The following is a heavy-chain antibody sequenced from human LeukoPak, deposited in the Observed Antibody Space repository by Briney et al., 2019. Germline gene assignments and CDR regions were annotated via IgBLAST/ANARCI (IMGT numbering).Heavy chain of an antibody. D-gene: IGHD2-21*02. CDR1: GGSINTFY. V-gene: IGHV4-59*12. CDR3: ARQGVATAIDY. CDR2: ISYSVST. Sequence: PSETLSLTCTVSGGSINTFYWSWFRQSPGKGLEWIGFISYSVSTNYDPSLKSRVTILLDTSKNLFALKLSSVTAADTAVYYCARQGVATAIDYWGQGTLVTVSS. J-gene: IGHJ4*02.